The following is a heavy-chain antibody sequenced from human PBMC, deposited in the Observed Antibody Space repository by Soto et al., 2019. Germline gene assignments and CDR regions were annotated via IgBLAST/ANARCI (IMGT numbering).Heavy chain of an antibody. Sequence: EVQLLESGGGLVQPGGSLRLSCAASGFTFSSHAMRWVRQAPGKGLEWVSGFSGSGGNTYNADSVKGRFTISRDNSKNTLYLQMNSLRAEDTAVYYCAKGGEEGDTDYWGQGTLVTVSS. D-gene: IGHD3-16*01. CDR2: FSGSGGNT. CDR3: AKGGEEGDTDY. V-gene: IGHV3-23*01. CDR1: GFTFSSHA. J-gene: IGHJ4*02.